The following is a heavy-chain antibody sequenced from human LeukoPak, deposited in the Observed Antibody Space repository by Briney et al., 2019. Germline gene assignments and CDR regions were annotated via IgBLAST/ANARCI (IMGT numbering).Heavy chain of an antibody. CDR1: GFTFSSYA. CDR3: AKPHCAYCSSTSCSTAFDP. D-gene: IGHD2-2*02. V-gene: IGHV3-23*01. J-gene: IGHJ5*02. Sequence: PGGSLRLSCAASGFTFSSYAMSWVRQAPGKGLEWVSAISGSGGSTYYADSVKGRFTISRDNSKNTLYLQMNSLRAEDTAVYYCAKPHCAYCSSTSCSTAFDPWGQGTLVTVSS. CDR2: ISGSGGST.